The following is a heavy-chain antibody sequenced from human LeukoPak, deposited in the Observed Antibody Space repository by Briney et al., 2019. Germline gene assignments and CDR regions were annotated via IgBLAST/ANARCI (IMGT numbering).Heavy chain of an antibody. CDR2: IRYDGSNK. V-gene: IGHV3-30*02. Sequence: PGGSLRLSCAASGFTFSSYGMHWVRQAPGKGLEWVAFIRYDGSNKYYADSVKGRFTISRDNSKNTLYLQMNSLRAEDTAVYYCAKVCFSRIVVVPAAIDPWGEGTLVTVSS. CDR3: AKVCFSRIVVVPAAIDP. J-gene: IGHJ5*02. D-gene: IGHD2-2*01. CDR1: GFTFSSYG.